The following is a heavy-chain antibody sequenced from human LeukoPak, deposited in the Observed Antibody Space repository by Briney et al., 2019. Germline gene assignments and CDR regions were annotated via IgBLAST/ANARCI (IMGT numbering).Heavy chain of an antibody. CDR1: GGSISSSSYY. V-gene: IGHV4-39*01. D-gene: IGHD3-10*01. Sequence: SETLSLTCTVSGGSISSSSYYWGWIRQPPGKRLEWIGSIYYSGSTYYNPSLKSRVTISVDTSKNQFSLKLSSVTAADTAVYYCARQVLLWFGGAFDPWGQGTLITVSS. J-gene: IGHJ5*02. CDR3: ARQVLLWFGGAFDP. CDR2: IYYSGST.